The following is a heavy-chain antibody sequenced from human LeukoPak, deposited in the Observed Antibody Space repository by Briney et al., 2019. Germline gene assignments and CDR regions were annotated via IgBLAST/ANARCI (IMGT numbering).Heavy chain of an antibody. V-gene: IGHV4-34*01. J-gene: IGHJ6*02. CDR1: GGSFSGYY. D-gene: IGHD5-18*01. CDR3: ARGSGYSYGALYYYGMDV. CDR2: INHSGST. Sequence: SETLSLTCAVYGGSFSGYYWSWIRQPPGKGLEWIGEINHSGSTNYSPSLKSRVTISVDTSKNQFSLKLSSVTAADTAVYYCARGSGYSYGALYYYGMDVWGQGTTVTVSS.